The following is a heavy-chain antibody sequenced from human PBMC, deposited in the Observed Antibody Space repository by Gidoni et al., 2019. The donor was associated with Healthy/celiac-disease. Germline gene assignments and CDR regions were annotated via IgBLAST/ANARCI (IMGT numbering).Heavy chain of an antibody. V-gene: IGHV3-23*01. Sequence: EVQLLESGGGLVQPGGSVRLSCAASGFTFSSYAMSWVRQAPGKGLEWGSAMRCSGGSTYYADSVKGRFTISRDNSKNTLYLQMNSLRAEDTAVYYCAKDPLAAAAGRDYFDYWGQGTLVTVSS. CDR2: MRCSGGST. CDR3: AKDPLAAAAGRDYFDY. CDR1: GFTFSSYA. D-gene: IGHD6-13*01. J-gene: IGHJ4*02.